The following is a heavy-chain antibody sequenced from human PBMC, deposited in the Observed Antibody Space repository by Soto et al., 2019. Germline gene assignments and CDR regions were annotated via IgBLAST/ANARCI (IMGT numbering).Heavy chain of an antibody. CDR1: GGTFSSYA. CDR2: IIPIFGTA. Sequence: QVQLVQSGAEVKKPGSSVKVSCKASGGTFSSYAISWVRQAPGQGLEWMGGIIPIFGTANYAQKFQGRVTITADESTSTAYRELSSLRSEDTAVYYCAREAPIGYYDSSGYWDYFDYWGQGTLVTVSS. D-gene: IGHD3-22*01. V-gene: IGHV1-69*12. CDR3: AREAPIGYYDSSGYWDYFDY. J-gene: IGHJ4*02.